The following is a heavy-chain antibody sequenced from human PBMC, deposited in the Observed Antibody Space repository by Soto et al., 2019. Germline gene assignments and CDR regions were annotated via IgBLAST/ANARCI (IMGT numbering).Heavy chain of an antibody. J-gene: IGHJ4*02. V-gene: IGHV1-18*01. CDR2: INPYSGNT. D-gene: IGHD4-17*01. CDR1: GYTFITYG. Sequence: QIHLVQSGPEVRKPGASVKLSCKTSGYTFITYGLTWVRQAPGEGLEWMGWINPYSGNTAFAEKFQDRITVTTDTSTDTAYMELEDLDSDDTAVYYCAKNAVSGDYDSHLDYWGQGTLVAVST. CDR3: AKNAVSGDYDSHLDY.